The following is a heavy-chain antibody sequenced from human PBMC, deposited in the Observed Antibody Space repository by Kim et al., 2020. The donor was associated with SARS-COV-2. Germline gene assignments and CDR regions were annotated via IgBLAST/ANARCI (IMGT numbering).Heavy chain of an antibody. V-gene: IGHV1-2*06. CDR3: ARDREPARGTFGYFHV. Sequence: ASVKVSCKASGYSFSVYYIHWLRQAPGQGLEWMGRIYPINGDTNFAPKFQGRVSMTGDTSISTTYLELHRLTSDDTALYFCARDREPARGTFGYFHVWGQGTKVIVA. CDR1: GYSFSVYY. D-gene: IGHD3-10*01. CDR2: IYPINGDT. J-gene: IGHJ3*01.